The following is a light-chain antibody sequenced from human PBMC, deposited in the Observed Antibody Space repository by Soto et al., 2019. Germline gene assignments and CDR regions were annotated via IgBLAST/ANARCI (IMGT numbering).Light chain of an antibody. J-gene: IGKJ2*01. CDR3: QQSFSTPPYT. CDR2: AAS. Sequence: DIQMTQSPSSLSASIGDRVTITCRASQSINNYLNWYQLKPGKAPKLLIYAASGLQSGVPSRFSSSVSGTYFTLTINSLQPEDFATYYCQQSFSTPPYTFGQGTKLEI. V-gene: IGKV1-39*01. CDR1: QSINNY.